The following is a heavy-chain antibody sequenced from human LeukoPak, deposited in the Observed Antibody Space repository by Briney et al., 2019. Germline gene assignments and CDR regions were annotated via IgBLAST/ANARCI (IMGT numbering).Heavy chain of an antibody. CDR3: ARLKSTYYYGSGSYYVDY. J-gene: IGHJ4*02. Sequence: GGSLRLSCAASGFTFSSIWMTWVRRAPGKVLEWVSAISGSGGSTYYADSVKGRFTISRDKSKNTLYLQMNSLRAEDTAVYYCARLKSTYYYGSGSYYVDYWGQGTLVTVSS. CDR1: GFTFSSIW. D-gene: IGHD3-10*01. CDR2: ISGSGGST. V-gene: IGHV3-23*01.